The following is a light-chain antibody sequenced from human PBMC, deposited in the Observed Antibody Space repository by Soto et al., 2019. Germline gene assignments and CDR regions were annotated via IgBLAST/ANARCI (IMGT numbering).Light chain of an antibody. CDR3: QKYDYRPIT. CDR2: DAS. CDR1: QDIINY. J-gene: IGKJ5*01. V-gene: IGKV1-33*01. Sequence: DSQMTQSPSSLSASIGDSVTIACQASQDIINYVNRHQHKPGKATKLLIYDASHLEIGVPSMFSGSGSGTHFTFTISSLQPEDFATYYCQKYDYRPITFGQGTRLEIK.